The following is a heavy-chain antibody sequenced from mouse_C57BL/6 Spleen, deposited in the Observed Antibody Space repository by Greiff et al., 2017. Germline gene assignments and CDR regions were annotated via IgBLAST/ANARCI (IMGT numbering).Heavy chain of an antibody. CDR1: GYTFTSYW. V-gene: IGHV1-61*01. Sequence: QVQLQQPGAELVRPGSSVKLSCKASGYTFTSYWMDWVKQRPGQGLEWIGNIYPSDSETHYNQKFKDKATWTVDKSSSTAYMQLSSLTSEDSAVYYCARAYGSSYWYFDVWGTGTTVTVSS. D-gene: IGHD1-1*01. J-gene: IGHJ1*03. CDR2: IYPSDSET. CDR3: ARAYGSSYWYFDV.